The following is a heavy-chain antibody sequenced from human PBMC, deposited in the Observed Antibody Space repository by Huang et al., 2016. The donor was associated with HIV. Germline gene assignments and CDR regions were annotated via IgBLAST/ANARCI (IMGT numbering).Heavy chain of an antibody. CDR1: GGSFTNYY. V-gene: IGHV4-34*01. J-gene: IGHJ2*01. CDR3: VRGPRYVSADWYARLRNYWFFDL. Sequence: QQQLQQWGAGLLKPSETLSLTCAVYGGSFTNYYWGWIRQPPGKGLEWIGEINKGGITQYSPSLTSPVTISLDTSKNQVSLKLTAVSAADTAVYYCVRGPRYVSADWYARLRNYWFFDLWGRGSLVSVSS. D-gene: IGHD3-9*01. CDR2: INKGGIT.